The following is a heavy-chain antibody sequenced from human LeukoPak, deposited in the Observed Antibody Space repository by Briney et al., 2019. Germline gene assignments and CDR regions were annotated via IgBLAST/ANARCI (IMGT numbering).Heavy chain of an antibody. CDR1: GYSISSGYY. J-gene: IGHJ4*02. CDR2: IYHSGST. V-gene: IGHV4-38-2*01. CDR3: ASHVGY. Sequence: SETLSLTCAVSGYSISSGYYWGWIRQPPGKGLEGIGSIYHSGSTYYNPSLKSRVSISVNTSKNQFSLKLSSVTAAATAVYYCASHVGYWGQGTLVTVSS.